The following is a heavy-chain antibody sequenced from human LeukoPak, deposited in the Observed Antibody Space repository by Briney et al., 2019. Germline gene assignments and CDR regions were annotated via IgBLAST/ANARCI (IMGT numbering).Heavy chain of an antibody. J-gene: IGHJ4*02. D-gene: IGHD6-13*01. Sequence: SQTLSLTCAISGDSVSSNSAAWNWIRQSPSRGLEWLGRTYYRSKWYNDYAVSVKSRITINPDTSKNQFSLQLNPVTPEDTAVYYCTRGLRDPASSSWYVIDYWGQGTLVTVSS. CDR2: TYYRSKWYN. CDR1: GDSVSSNSAA. V-gene: IGHV6-1*01. CDR3: TRGLRDPASSSWYVIDY.